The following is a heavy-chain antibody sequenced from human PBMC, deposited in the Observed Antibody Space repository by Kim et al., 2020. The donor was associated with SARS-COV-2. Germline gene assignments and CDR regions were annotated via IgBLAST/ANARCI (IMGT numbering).Heavy chain of an antibody. D-gene: IGHD4-17*01. J-gene: IGHJ2*01. CDR1: GFTFSSYA. V-gene: IGHV3-23*01. CDR2: ISGSGGST. Sequence: GGSLRLSCAASGFTFSSYAMSWVRQAPGKGLEWVSAISGSGGSTYYADSVKGRFTISRDNSKNTLYLQMNSLRAEDTAVYYCAKVIGAYGGNRDWYFDLWGRGTLVTVSS. CDR3: AKVIGAYGGNRDWYFDL.